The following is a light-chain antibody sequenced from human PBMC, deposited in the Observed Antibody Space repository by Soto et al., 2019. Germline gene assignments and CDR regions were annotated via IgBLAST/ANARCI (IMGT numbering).Light chain of an antibody. CDR3: GTWDSSLSVVV. CDR1: SSNIGSNS. V-gene: IGLV1-51*01. CDR2: DNN. Sequence: QSVLTQPPSVSAAPGQKVTISCSGSSSNIGSNSVSWYQQVPGTAPQLLIYDNNKRPTGIPDRFSGSKSGTSATLGITGLQTGDEADYYCGTWDSSLSVVVFGGGTKLTV. J-gene: IGLJ2*01.